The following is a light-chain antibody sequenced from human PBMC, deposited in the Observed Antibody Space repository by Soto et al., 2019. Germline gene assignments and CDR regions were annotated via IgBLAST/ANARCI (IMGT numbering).Light chain of an antibody. J-gene: IGLJ3*02. CDR3: ETWDSNSWV. Sequence: QLVLTQSSSASASQGSSVKLTCTLSSGHSSYIIAWHQQQPGKAPRYLMKLEGSGSYNKGSGVPDRFSGSSSGADRYLTISNLQFEDEADYYCETWDSNSWVFGGGTKVTVL. CDR2: LEGSGSY. CDR1: SGHSSYI. V-gene: IGLV4-60*02.